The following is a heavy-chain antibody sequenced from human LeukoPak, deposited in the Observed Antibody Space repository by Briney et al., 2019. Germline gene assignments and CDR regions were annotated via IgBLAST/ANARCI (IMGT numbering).Heavy chain of an antibody. CDR3: AKDVGLTGYYPRFDY. CDR1: GGSISSSSYY. V-gene: IGHV4-39*07. CDR2: IYYSGST. D-gene: IGHD3-9*01. J-gene: IGHJ4*02. Sequence: PSETLSLTCTVSGGSISSSSYYWGWIRQPPGKGLEWIGSIYYSGSTYYNPSLKSRVTISVDTSKNQFSLKLSSVTAADTAVYYCAKDVGLTGYYPRFDYWGQGTLVTVSS.